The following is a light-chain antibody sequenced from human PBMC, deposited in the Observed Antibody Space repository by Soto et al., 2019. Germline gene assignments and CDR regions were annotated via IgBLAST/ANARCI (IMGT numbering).Light chain of an antibody. CDR3: CSYAGNSEV. CDR1: SGDVGGYNL. J-gene: IGLJ1*01. Sequence: QSALTQPPSVSGSPGQSITIPCTGTSGDVGGYNLVSWYQQHPGKAPKLMIYEVTERPSGVSNRFSGSNSGNTASPTISGLQPDDDDDYCFCSYAGNSEVFGTGTKLTVL. CDR2: EVT. V-gene: IGLV2-23*02.